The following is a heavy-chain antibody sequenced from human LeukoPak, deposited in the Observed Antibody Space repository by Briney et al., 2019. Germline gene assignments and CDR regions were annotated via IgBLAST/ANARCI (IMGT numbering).Heavy chain of an antibody. D-gene: IGHD4-17*01. J-gene: IGHJ4*02. CDR3: AGSIGRTVKDFDY. V-gene: IGHV4-38-2*01. CDR2: IYHSGST. Sequence: SETLSLTCAVSGYSISSGYYWGWIRPPPGKGLEGIGSIYHSGSTYYNPSLKSRVTISVDTSKNQFSLKLSSVTAADTAVYYCAGSIGRTVKDFDYWGQGTLVTVSS. CDR1: GYSISSGYY.